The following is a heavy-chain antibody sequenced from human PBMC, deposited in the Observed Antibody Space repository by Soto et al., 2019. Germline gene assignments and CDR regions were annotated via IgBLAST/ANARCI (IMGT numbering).Heavy chain of an antibody. V-gene: IGHV4-30-4*01. CDR1: GGSISSGDYY. CDR2: IYYSGST. D-gene: IGHD6-13*01. Sequence: PSETLSLTCTVSGGSISSGDYYWSWIRQPPGKGLEWTGYIYYSGSTYYNPSLKSRVTISVDTSKNQFSLKLSSVTAADTAVYYCARGIAAAGTQRWFDPWGQGTLVTVSS. J-gene: IGHJ5*02. CDR3: ARGIAAAGTQRWFDP.